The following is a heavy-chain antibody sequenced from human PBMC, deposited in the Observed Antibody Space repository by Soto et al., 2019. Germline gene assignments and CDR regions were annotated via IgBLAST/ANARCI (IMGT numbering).Heavy chain of an antibody. V-gene: IGHV3-21*01. CDR1: GFTFSSYS. Sequence: EVQLVESGGGLVKPGGSLRLSCAASGFTFSSYSMNWVRQAPGKGLEWVSSISSSSSYIYYADSVKGRFTISRDNAKNTLYLQMNSLRAEDTAVYYCARDPAPGGYYPYYFDYWGQGTLVTVSS. D-gene: IGHD3-10*01. J-gene: IGHJ4*02. CDR2: ISSSSSYI. CDR3: ARDPAPGGYYPYYFDY.